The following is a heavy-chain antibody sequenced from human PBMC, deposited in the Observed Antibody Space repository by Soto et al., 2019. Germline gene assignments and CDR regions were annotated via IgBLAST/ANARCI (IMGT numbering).Heavy chain of an antibody. Sequence: GGSLRLSCAASGFTFSSYALSWVRQAPGKGLEWVSGISGSGDSTYYADSVKGRFTISRDNSKNTLYLQMNSLRAEDTAVYYCAKGVPGIAVAGTGYFQHWGQGTLVTVSS. CDR1: GFTFSSYA. CDR3: AKGVPGIAVAGTGYFQH. J-gene: IGHJ1*01. D-gene: IGHD6-19*01. CDR2: ISGSGDST. V-gene: IGHV3-23*01.